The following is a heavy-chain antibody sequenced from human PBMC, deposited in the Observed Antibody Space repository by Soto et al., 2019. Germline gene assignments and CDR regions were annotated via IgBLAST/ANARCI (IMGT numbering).Heavy chain of an antibody. D-gene: IGHD2-21*01. Sequence: QVRLQESGPGLVKPSQTLSLTCSVSGSYITSGDYHWTWIRQAPGKGLEWIGYISHSETTYYSPSLKNRTTISLDISMNQFSLRLHSVTAADTAVYFCAVFGVGDRNDNWGQGTLVTVSS. CDR3: AVFGVGDRNDN. CDR2: ISHSETT. V-gene: IGHV4-30-4*01. CDR1: GSYITSGDYH. J-gene: IGHJ4*02.